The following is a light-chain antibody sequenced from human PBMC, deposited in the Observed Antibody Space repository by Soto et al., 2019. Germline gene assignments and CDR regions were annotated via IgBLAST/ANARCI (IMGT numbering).Light chain of an antibody. CDR3: LQHNSYPLT. CDR1: QSISSY. J-gene: IGKJ4*01. CDR2: AGS. Sequence: DIQMTQSPSSLSASVGDGVTITFRASQSISSYLNWYQQKPGKAPKRLIYAGSSLHSGVPSRFSGSGSGTEFTFTISSLQPEDFATYYCLQHNSYPLTFGGGTKVDIK. V-gene: IGKV1-17*01.